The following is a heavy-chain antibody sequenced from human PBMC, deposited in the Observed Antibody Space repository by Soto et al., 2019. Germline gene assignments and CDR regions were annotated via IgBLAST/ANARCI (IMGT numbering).Heavy chain of an antibody. Sequence: GALRLSCAASGFTFSSYAMSWIPQAPGKGLEWVSAISGSGGSTYYADSVKGRFTISRDNSKNTLYLQMNSLRAEDTSVHYCPRYSDVCTRPVYYVEYWCQGTVVEVSS. D-gene: IGHD2-15*01. CDR1: GFTFSSYA. J-gene: IGHJ4*02. V-gene: IGHV3-23*01. CDR2: ISGSGGST. CDR3: PRYSDVCTRPVYYVEY.